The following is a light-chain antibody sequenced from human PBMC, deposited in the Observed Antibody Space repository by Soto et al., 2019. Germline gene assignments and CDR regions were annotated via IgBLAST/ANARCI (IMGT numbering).Light chain of an antibody. CDR3: QQYNNWPTLYT. CDR2: AAS. J-gene: IGKJ2*01. V-gene: IGKV3-15*01. Sequence: EIVMTQSPATLSVSPGERATLSCRASQSVSSNLAWYQQKPGQAPRLLIYAASTRATGIPARFSGSGSGTEFTLTISSLQSEDFAVYYCQQYNNWPTLYTFGQGTKLEIK. CDR1: QSVSSN.